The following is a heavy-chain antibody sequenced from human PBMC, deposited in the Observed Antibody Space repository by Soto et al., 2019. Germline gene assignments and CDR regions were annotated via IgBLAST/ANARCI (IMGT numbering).Heavy chain of an antibody. V-gene: IGHV1-2*04. CDR2: INPNSGGT. J-gene: IGHJ4*02. CDR1: GYTFTGYY. Sequence: VASVKVSCKASGYTFTGYYMHWVRQAPGQGLEWMGWINPNSGGTNYAQKFKGWVTMTRDTSISTAYMELSRLRSDDTAVYYCARDARGDEAPMDYWGQGTLVTVSS. CDR3: ARDARGDEAPMDY. D-gene: IGHD3-10*01.